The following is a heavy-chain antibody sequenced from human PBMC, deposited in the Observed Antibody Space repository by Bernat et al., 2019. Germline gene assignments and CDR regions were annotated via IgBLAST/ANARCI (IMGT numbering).Heavy chain of an antibody. CDR3: ASTFGGDFWSGYYPYYYGMDV. CDR1: GGSISSGDYY. D-gene: IGHD3-3*01. J-gene: IGHJ6*02. CDR2: IYYSGST. V-gene: IGHV4-30-4*01. Sequence: QVQLQESGPGLVKPSQTLSLTCTVSGGSISSGDYYWSWIRQPPGKGLEWIGYIYYSGSTYYNPSLKSRVTISVDTSKNQFSLKLSSVTAADTAVYYCASTFGGDFWSGYYPYYYGMDVWGQGTTVTVSS.